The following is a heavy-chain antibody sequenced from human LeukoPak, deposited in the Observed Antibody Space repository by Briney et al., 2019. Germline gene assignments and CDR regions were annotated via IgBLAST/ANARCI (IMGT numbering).Heavy chain of an antibody. Sequence: GGSLRLSCAASGFSFSDNYMSWIRQAPGKGLEWVSYISNSGSYTNYPDSVKGRFTVSRDNAKNSLYLQMNSLRDEDTAVYYCARARGAGPGGHFDYWGQGTLVTVSS. V-gene: IGHV3-11*05. CDR1: GFSFSDNY. J-gene: IGHJ4*02. D-gene: IGHD6-19*01. CDR2: ISNSGSYT. CDR3: ARARGAGPGGHFDY.